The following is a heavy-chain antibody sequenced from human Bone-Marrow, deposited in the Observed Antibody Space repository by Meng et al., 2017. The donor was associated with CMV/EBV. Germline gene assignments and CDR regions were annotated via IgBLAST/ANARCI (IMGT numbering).Heavy chain of an antibody. J-gene: IGHJ4*02. CDR3: ARGEGYNLW. V-gene: IGHV4-59*01. Sequence: SETLSLTCTVYGGSFNAYYYNWFRQSPAKGLEWIGYIFYSGGATYNPSLQSRVTISIDTPKNQLFLQLNSVTAEDTAIYYCARGEGYNLWWGQGTLVTVSS. CDR1: GGSFNAYY. CDR2: IFYSGGA. D-gene: IGHD5-24*01.